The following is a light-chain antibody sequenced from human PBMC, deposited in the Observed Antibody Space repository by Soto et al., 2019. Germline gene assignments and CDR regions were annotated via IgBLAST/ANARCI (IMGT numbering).Light chain of an antibody. CDR2: DVS. J-gene: IGLJ1*01. V-gene: IGLV2-14*01. Sequence: QSVLAQPASVSGSPGQSITISCTGTSSYVGGYNYVSWYQQHPGKAPKLMIYDVSNRPSGVSNRFSGSKSGNTASLTISGLQAEDEADYYCSSYTSSSTLGVFGTGTKVTV. CDR1: SSYVGGYNY. CDR3: SSYTSSSTLGV.